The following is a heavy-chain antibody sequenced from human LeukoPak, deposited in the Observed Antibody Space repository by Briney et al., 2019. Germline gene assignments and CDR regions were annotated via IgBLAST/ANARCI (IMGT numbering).Heavy chain of an antibody. D-gene: IGHD1-26*01. CDR1: GFTFSSYS. Sequence: GGSLRLSCAASGFTFSSYSMNWVRQAPGKGLEWVSSISSSSSYIHYADSVKGRFTISRDNAKNSLYLQMNSLRAEDTAVYYCARDRVGATSTALGFEYWGQGSLVTVSS. V-gene: IGHV3-21*01. CDR3: ARDRVGATSTALGFEY. J-gene: IGHJ4*02. CDR2: ISSSSSYI.